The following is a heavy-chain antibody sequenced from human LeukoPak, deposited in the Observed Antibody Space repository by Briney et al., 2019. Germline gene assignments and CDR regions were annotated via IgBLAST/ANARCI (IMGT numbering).Heavy chain of an antibody. J-gene: IGHJ4*02. CDR1: GGSFSSYY. D-gene: IGHD3-10*01. Sequence: PSETLSLTCTVSGGSFSSYYGSWIRQPAGKGLEWIGHIYTSGTTNYNPSLKSRVTMSIDTSKNQFSLKLSSVIAADTAIYYCARDAKYYFGSRTYFFFEYWGQGTLLTVSS. CDR2: IYTSGTT. V-gene: IGHV4-4*07. CDR3: ARDAKYYFGSRTYFFFEY.